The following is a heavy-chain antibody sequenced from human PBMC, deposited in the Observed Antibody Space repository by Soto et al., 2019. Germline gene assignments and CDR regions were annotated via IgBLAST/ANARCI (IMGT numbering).Heavy chain of an antibody. J-gene: IGHJ4*02. CDR2: ISGSGGNT. D-gene: IGHD3-22*01. V-gene: IGHV3-23*01. Sequence: PGGSLRLSCAASGFTFRNYAMSWVRLAPGKGLKWVSAISGSGGNTYYANSVRGRFTTSRDYSKTTVNLQMNSLRAEDTAVYYCARGLYYYDSSGYYPEDYFDNWGQGTQVTVSS. CDR1: GFTFRNYA. CDR3: ARGLYYYDSSGYYPEDYFDN.